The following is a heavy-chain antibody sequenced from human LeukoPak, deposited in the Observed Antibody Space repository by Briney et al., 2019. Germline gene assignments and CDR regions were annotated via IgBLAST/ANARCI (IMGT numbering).Heavy chain of an antibody. D-gene: IGHD5-24*01. CDR1: GYTFTGYY. CDR3: ATGGGYNPFDY. J-gene: IGHJ4*02. V-gene: IGHV1-2*02. Sequence: GASVKVSCKASGYTFTGYYMHWVRQAAGQGLEWMGWINPNSGDTQYAQKFQGRVTMTGDTSTSTGYMEVSRLRSDDTAVYYCATGGGYNPFDYWGQGTLVTVSS. CDR2: INPNSGDT.